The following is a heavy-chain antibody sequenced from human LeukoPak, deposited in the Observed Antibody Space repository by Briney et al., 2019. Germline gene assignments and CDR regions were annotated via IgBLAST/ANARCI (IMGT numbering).Heavy chain of an antibody. V-gene: IGHV3-72*01. D-gene: IGHD3-10*01. CDR1: GFTFSDHY. CDR2: TRNKANSYTT. Sequence: GGSLRLSCAASGFTFSDHYMDWVRQAPGKGLEWVGRTRNKANSYTTEYAAAVKGRFTISRDDSKNSLYLQMNSLKTEDTAVYYCARDGTSYGSGSYPYYYGMDVWGQETTVTVSS. J-gene: IGHJ6*02. CDR3: ARDGTSYGSGSYPYYYGMDV.